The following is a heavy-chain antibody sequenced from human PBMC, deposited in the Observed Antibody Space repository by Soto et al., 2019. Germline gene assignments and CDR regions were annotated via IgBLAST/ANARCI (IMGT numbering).Heavy chain of an antibody. Sequence: GPSLKISCKGSGHSLTSYWIGRVRQMPWKGLEWMGIIYPGDSDTRYSPSSHGQVTISAEKSISTAYLQWSSLKASDTATYYWATLPGCSSSSCYTHMGVWGKGST. CDR2: IYPGDSDT. CDR3: ATLPGCSSSSCYTHMGV. J-gene: IGHJ6*03. CDR1: GHSLTSYW. V-gene: IGHV5-51*01. D-gene: IGHD2-2*02.